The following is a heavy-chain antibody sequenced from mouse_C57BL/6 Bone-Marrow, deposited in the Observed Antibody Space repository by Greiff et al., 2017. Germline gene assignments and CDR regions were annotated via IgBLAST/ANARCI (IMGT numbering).Heavy chain of an antibody. CDR2: IDPETGGT. Sequence: ESGAELVRPGASVTLSCKASGYTFTDYEMHWVKQTPVHGLEWIGAIDPETGGTAYNQKFKGKAILTADKSSSTAYMELRSLTSEDSAVYYCTRRDHGNFEGFAYWGQGTLVTVSA. D-gene: IGHD2-1*01. V-gene: IGHV1-15*01. J-gene: IGHJ3*01. CDR1: GYTFTDYE. CDR3: TRRDHGNFEGFAY.